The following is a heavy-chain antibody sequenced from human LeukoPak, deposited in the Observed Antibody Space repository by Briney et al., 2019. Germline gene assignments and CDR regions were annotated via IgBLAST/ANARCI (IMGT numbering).Heavy chain of an antibody. CDR1: GGSISSGSYY. CDR2: IYTSGST. Sequence: SETLSLTCTVSGGSISSGSYYWSWIRQPAGKGLEWIGRIYTSGSTNYNPSLKSRVTISLDTSKNQFSLKLSSVTAADTAVYYCARSYGSGSYGWFDPWGQGTLVTVSS. D-gene: IGHD3-10*01. CDR3: ARSYGSGSYGWFDP. V-gene: IGHV4-61*02. J-gene: IGHJ5*02.